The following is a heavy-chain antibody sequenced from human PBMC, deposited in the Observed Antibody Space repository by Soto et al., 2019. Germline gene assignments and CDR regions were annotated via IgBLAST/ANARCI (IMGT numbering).Heavy chain of an antibody. CDR2: ISGSGGST. CDR3: AKEGRASIAAAGTVDY. CDR1: GFTFSSYA. J-gene: IGHJ4*02. V-gene: IGHV3-23*01. Sequence: GGSLRLSCAASGFTFSSYAMSWVRQAPGKGLEWVSAISGSGGSTYYADSVKGRFTISRDNSKNTLYLQMNSLRAEDTAVYYCAKEGRASIAAAGTVDYWGQGTLVTVSS. D-gene: IGHD6-13*01.